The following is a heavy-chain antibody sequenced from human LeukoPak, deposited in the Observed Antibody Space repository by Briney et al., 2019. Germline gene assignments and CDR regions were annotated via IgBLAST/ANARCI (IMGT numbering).Heavy chain of an antibody. CDR3: ARDNGYCSGGSCYHYYMDV. V-gene: IGHV3-7*01. D-gene: IGHD2-15*01. CDR1: GFTFSIYW. CDR2: IQQDESEK. J-gene: IGHJ6*03. Sequence: PGGSLRLSCAASGFTFSIYWMSWVRQAPGKGLEWVANIQQDESEKYYVDSVRGRFTISRDSAKNSLYLQMNSLRAEDTAVYYCARDNGYCSGGSCYHYYMDVWGKGTTVTISS.